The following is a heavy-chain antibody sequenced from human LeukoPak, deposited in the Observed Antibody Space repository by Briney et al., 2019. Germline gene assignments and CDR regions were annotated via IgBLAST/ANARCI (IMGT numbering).Heavy chain of an antibody. D-gene: IGHD2-2*01. V-gene: IGHV4-59*12. CDR2: IYYSGST. J-gene: IGHJ6*02. CDR1: GGSISSYY. CDR3: ARDSYASYYYYGMDV. Sequence: PSETLSLTCTVSGGSISSYYWSWIRQPPGKGLEWIGYIYYSGSTNYNPSLKSRVTISVDTSKNQFSLKLSSVTAADTAVYYCARDSYASYYYYGMDVWGQGTTVTASS.